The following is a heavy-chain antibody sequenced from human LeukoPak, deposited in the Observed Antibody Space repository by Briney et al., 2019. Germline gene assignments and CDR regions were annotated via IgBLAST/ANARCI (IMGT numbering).Heavy chain of an antibody. CDR2: ISSSSGTI. J-gene: IGHJ4*02. D-gene: IGHD3-10*01. CDR3: ARVELLWFGESPGFDY. V-gene: IGHV3-48*04. CDR1: GFTFSSYS. Sequence: GGSLRLSCAASGFTFSSYSMNWVRQAPGKGLEWVSYISSSSGTIYYADSVKGRFTISRDNAKNSLYLQMNSLRAEDTAVYYCARVELLWFGESPGFDYWGQGTLVTVSS.